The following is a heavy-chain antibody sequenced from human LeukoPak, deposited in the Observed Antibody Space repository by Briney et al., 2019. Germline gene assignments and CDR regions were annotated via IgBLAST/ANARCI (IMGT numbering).Heavy chain of an antibody. Sequence: PGGSLRLSCAASGFTFSSYAMSWVRQAPGKGLEWVSAISGNGGSTYYADSVKGRFTISRDNSKNTPYLQMNSLRAEDTAVYYCALLWFGVSEPTYWGQGTLVTVSS. CDR2: ISGNGGST. V-gene: IGHV3-23*01. CDR1: GFTFSSYA. J-gene: IGHJ4*02. D-gene: IGHD3-10*01. CDR3: ALLWFGVSEPTY.